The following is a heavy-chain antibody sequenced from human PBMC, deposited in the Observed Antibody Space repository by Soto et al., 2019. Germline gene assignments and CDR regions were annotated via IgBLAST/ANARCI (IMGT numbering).Heavy chain of an antibody. CDR2: INPNSGGT. D-gene: IGHD5-18*01. J-gene: IGHJ4*02. CDR1: GYTFTSYY. CDR3: ARAGDTAMVDFDY. Sequence: ASVKFSCKASGYTFTSYYMHWVRQAPGQGLEWMGWINPNSGGTNYAQKFQGWVTMTRDTSISTAYMELSRLRSDDTAVYYCARAGDTAMVDFDYWGQGTLVTVSS. V-gene: IGHV1-2*04.